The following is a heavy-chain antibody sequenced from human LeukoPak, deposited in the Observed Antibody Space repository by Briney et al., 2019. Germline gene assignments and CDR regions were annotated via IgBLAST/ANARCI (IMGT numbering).Heavy chain of an antibody. CDR1: GLTFSHYA. V-gene: IGHV3-30*18. J-gene: IGHJ4*02. CDR2: ISFDGTNK. CDR3: AKGGYYERPWYFDY. Sequence: GGSLRLSCAASGLTFSHYAMHWVLQAPGKGLEWVAVISFDGTNKFYADSVKGRFTISRDNSKNALYLQMNSLRAEDTAVYYCAKGGYYERPWYFDYWGQGTLVTVSS. D-gene: IGHD3-22*01.